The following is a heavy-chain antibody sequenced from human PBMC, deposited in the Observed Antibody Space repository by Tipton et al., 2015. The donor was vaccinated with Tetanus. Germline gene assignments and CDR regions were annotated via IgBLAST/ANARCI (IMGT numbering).Heavy chain of an antibody. J-gene: IGHJ6*02. CDR1: GGSISSYY. V-gene: IGHV4-59*01. Sequence: TLSLTCTVSGGSISSYYWSWIRQPPGKGLEWIGYIYYSGSTNYNPSLKSRVTISVDTSKNQFSLKLSSVTAADTAVYYCARGPGHPMGRGAVTYYYYYGMDVWGQGTTVTVSS. CDR2: IYYSGST. D-gene: IGHD3-10*01. CDR3: ARGPGHPMGRGAVTYYYYYGMDV.